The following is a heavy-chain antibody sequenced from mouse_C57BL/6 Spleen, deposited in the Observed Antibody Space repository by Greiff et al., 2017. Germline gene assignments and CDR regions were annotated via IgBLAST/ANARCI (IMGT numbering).Heavy chain of an antibody. D-gene: IGHD1-1*01. CDR2: INPRHGGN. CDR1: GYTFTSYW. CDR3: AGKSRGADY. Sequence: QVQLQQPGTELVKPGASVKLSCKASGYTFTSYWMHWVKQRPGQGLEWIGNINPRHGGNNYNEKFKSKATLTVDKSSSTAYMQSSILTSAESAVYYCAGKSRGADYWGQGTTLTVSS. V-gene: IGHV1-53*01. J-gene: IGHJ2*01.